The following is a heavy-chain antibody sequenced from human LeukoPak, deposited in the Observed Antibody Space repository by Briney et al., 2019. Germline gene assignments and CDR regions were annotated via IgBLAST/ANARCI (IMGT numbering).Heavy chain of an antibody. CDR1: GGSFSGYY. D-gene: IGHD5-12*01. CDR2: INHSGST. CDR3: ARGLSGVSGSYWLDP. J-gene: IGHJ5*02. Sequence: SETLFLTCAVYGGSFSGYYWSWIRQPPGKGLEWIGEINHSGSTNYNPSLKSRVTISVDTSKNQFSLKLSSVTAADTAVYYCARGLSGVSGSYWLDPWGQGTLVTVSS. V-gene: IGHV4-34*01.